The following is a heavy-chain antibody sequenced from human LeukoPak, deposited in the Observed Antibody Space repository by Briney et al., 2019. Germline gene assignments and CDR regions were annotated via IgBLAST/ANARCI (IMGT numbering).Heavy chain of an antibody. V-gene: IGHV3-30*02. CDR3: AVGDNPGAPDY. J-gene: IGHJ4*02. D-gene: IGHD1-14*01. CDR1: GFSFSTYG. Sequence: GGSLRLSCAASGFSFSTYGMHWVRQAPGKGLEWVAFILYDGSNKYYADSVKGRFTISRDNTKNTLYLQMNSLRAEDTAVYYCAVGDNPGAPDYWGQGTLVTVSS. CDR2: ILYDGSNK.